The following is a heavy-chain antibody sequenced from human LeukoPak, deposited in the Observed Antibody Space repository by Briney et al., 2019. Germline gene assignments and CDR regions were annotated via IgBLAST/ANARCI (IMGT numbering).Heavy chain of an antibody. Sequence: PSETLSLTCTVSGGSISSGGYYWSWIRQHPGKGLEWIGYIYYSGSTYYNPSLKSRVTISVDTSKNQFSLKLSSMTAADTAVYYCARGLGGGMVRGVIPFDYWGQGTLVTVSS. J-gene: IGHJ4*02. V-gene: IGHV4-31*03. CDR3: ARGLGGGMVRGVIPFDY. CDR2: IYYSGST. D-gene: IGHD3-10*01. CDR1: GGSISSGGYY.